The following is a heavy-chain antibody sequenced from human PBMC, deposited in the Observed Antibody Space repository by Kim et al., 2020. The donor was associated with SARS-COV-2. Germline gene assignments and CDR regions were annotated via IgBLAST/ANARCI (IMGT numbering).Heavy chain of an antibody. V-gene: IGHV3-33*01. Sequence: YYADSVKGRFTISRDNSKNTLYLQMNSLRAEDTAVYYCARESKDTASFDYWGQGTLVTVSS. CDR3: ARESKDTASFDY. D-gene: IGHD5-18*01. J-gene: IGHJ4*02.